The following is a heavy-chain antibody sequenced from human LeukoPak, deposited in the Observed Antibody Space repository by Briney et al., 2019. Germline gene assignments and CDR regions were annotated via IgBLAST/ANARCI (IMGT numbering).Heavy chain of an antibody. D-gene: IGHD3-10*01. CDR2: MNPNSGNT. Sequence: ASVKVSCKASGGTFSTNTINWVRRATGQGLEWMGWMNPNSGNTGYAQKFQGRVTMTRNTSISTAYMELSSLRSEDTAVYYCARVESMGVRHPQVGYWGQGTLVTVSS. V-gene: IGHV1-8*02. J-gene: IGHJ4*02. CDR3: ARVESMGVRHPQVGY. CDR1: GGTFSTNT.